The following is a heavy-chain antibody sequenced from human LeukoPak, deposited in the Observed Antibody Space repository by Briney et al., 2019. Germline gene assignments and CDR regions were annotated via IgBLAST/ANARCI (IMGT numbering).Heavy chain of an antibody. CDR1: GGSISSGGYY. J-gene: IGHJ6*02. Sequence: SETLSLTCTVSGGSISSGGYYWSWIRQHPGKGLEWIGYIYYSGSTYYNPSLKSRVTISVDTSKNQFSLKLSSVTAADTAVYYCASFHDWGSYYYGMDVWGQGTTVTVS. V-gene: IGHV4-31*03. CDR3: ASFHDWGSYYYGMDV. D-gene: IGHD7-27*01. CDR2: IYYSGST.